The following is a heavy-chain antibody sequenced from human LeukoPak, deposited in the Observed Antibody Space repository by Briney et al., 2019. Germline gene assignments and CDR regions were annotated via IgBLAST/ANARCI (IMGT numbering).Heavy chain of an antibody. D-gene: IGHD2-2*01. J-gene: IGHJ4*02. V-gene: IGHV3-30*02. Sequence: PGGSLRLSCAASGFTFSSYGMHWVRQAPGKGLEWVAFIRYDGSNKYYADSVKGRFTISRDNSKNTLYLQMNSLRAEDTAVYYCAKDGRVYCSSTSCSQRYFDYWGQGTLVTVSS. CDR3: AKDGRVYCSSTSCSQRYFDY. CDR1: GFTFSSYG. CDR2: IRYDGSNK.